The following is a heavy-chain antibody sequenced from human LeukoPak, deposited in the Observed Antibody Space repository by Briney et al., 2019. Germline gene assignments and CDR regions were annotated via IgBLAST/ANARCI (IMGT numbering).Heavy chain of an antibody. CDR1: GFTFSDYY. V-gene: IGHV3-11*01. CDR2: ISSSGRTI. D-gene: IGHD2-2*01. CDR3: VVARGPQLEKNFDY. J-gene: IGHJ4*02. Sequence: PGGSLRLSCAASGFTFSDYYMSWIRQAPGKGLEWFSYISSSGRTIYYADSVKGRFTISRDNAKNSLYLQMNSLRAEDTAVYYYVVARGPQLEKNFDYWGQGTLVTVSS.